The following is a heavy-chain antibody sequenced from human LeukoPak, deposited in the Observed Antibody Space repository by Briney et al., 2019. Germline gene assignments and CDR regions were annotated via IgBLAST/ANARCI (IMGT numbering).Heavy chain of an antibody. CDR2: IKKDGSQK. CDR1: GFTFSATW. CDR3: ARVGWEVLNLHFDP. J-gene: IGHJ5*02. D-gene: IGHD1-26*01. Sequence: GGSLRLSCFASGFTFSATWMSWVRQAPGKGLEWVATIKKDGSQKYYVDPVKGRFTISRDNAENSLYLQMNSLRVVDTAMYYCARVGWEVLNLHFDPWGQGTLVTVSS. V-gene: IGHV3-7*03.